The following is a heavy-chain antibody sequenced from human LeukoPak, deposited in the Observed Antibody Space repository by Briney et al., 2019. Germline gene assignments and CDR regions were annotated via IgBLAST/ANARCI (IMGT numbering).Heavy chain of an antibody. D-gene: IGHD2-15*01. CDR1: GFTFSDSY. Sequence: GSLRLSCAASGFTFSDSYMTWIRQPPGKGLEWIGEINHSGSTNYNPSLKSRVTISVDTSKNQFSLKLSSVTAADTAVYYCARRYCSGGSCYDYWGQGTLVTVSS. CDR3: ARRYCSGGSCYDY. J-gene: IGHJ4*02. CDR2: INHSGST. V-gene: IGHV4-34*01.